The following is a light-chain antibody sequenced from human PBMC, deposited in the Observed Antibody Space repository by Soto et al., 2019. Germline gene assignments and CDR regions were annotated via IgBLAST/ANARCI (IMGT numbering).Light chain of an antibody. CDR2: DAS. V-gene: IGKV1-33*01. J-gene: IGKJ2*01. Sequence: DIQMTQSPSSLSASVGDRVTITCQASQDISNYLNWYQQKPGKAPKLLIYDASNLETGVPSRFSGSGSGTDFTFTISSLQPEDIATYYCHQYGNLPPYTFGQGTKLEIK. CDR3: HQYGNLPPYT. CDR1: QDISNY.